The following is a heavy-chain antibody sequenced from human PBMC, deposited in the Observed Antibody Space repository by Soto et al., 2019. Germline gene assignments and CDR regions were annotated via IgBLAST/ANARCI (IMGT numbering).Heavy chain of an antibody. CDR2: IYYSGSA. J-gene: IGHJ6*02. CDR1: GGSVNNISDY. Sequence: QVQLQESGPGLVKPSETLSLTCTVSGGSVNNISDYWSWVRQPPGTGLEWIGYIYYSGSADYNPSLGSRVTISLDTSKNQFSLKLSSVTTAYTAVYYCARGVGFGYYYYHMDLWGQGTTVTVSS. CDR3: ARGVGFGYYYYHMDL. D-gene: IGHD3-10*01. V-gene: IGHV4-61*01.